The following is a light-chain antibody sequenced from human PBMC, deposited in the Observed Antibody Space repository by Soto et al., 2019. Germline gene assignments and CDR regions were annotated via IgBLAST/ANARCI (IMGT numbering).Light chain of an antibody. CDR3: ATWDDSLSVLYV. Sequence: QSALTQPPSASGTPGQRVTISWSGSSANIGSNSVYWYQQFPGTAPKLLIYRNNRRPSGVPDRFSGSKSGTSASLAISGLRSEDEADYYCATWDDSLSVLYVFGDGTKVTVL. CDR2: RNN. CDR1: SANIGSNS. V-gene: IGLV1-47*01. J-gene: IGLJ1*01.